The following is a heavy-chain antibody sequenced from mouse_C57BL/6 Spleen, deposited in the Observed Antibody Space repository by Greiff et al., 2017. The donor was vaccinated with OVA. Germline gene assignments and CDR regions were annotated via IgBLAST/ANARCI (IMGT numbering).Heavy chain of an antibody. CDR2: IDPSDSYT. CDR3: AIYDYAMDY. V-gene: IGHV1-69*01. J-gene: IGHJ4*01. D-gene: IGHD2-3*01. Sequence: VQLQQPGAELVMPGASVKLSCKASGYTFTSYWMHWVKQRPGQGLEWIGEIDPSDSYTNYNQKFNGKSTLTVDKSSSTAYMQLSSLTSEDSAVYYCAIYDYAMDYWGQGTSVTVSS. CDR1: GYTFTSYW.